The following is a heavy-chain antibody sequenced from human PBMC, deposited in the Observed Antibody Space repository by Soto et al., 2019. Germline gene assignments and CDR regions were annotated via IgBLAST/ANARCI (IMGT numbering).Heavy chain of an antibody. CDR3: ARDLGGAPYVDL. Sequence: EMQLVESGGRLVQPGGSLRLSCAASGFIFSDQYMDWVRQAPGKGLDWVGRIRKKVNGYTTEYAASVKGRFIFSRDDSKNSMYLQMNSLRTEDTAVYYCARDLGGAPYVDLWGRGTLVTVSS. CDR2: IRKKVNGYTT. V-gene: IGHV3-72*01. CDR1: GFIFSDQY. D-gene: IGHD3-16*01. J-gene: IGHJ2*01.